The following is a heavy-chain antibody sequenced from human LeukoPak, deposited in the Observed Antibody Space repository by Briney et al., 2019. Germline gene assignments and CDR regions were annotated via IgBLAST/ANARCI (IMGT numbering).Heavy chain of an antibody. J-gene: IGHJ4*02. CDR2: VKPDGGDK. CDR1: GFTFSTYW. D-gene: IGHD6-19*01. Sequence: GGSLRLSCAASGFTFSTYWMAWVRQAPGKGLEWVATVKPDGGDKYYVDSVKGRFTISRDNARNSLFLQMNSLRAEDTAVYYCARDRSTVAGIDFWGQGTLVTVSS. CDR3: ARDRSTVAGIDF. V-gene: IGHV3-7*01.